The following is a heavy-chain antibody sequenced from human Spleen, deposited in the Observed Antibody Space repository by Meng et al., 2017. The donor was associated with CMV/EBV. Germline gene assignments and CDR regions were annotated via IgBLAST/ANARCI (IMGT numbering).Heavy chain of an antibody. D-gene: IGHD3-10*01. CDR1: GFTFSNAW. CDR2: IKSKTDGGTT. J-gene: IGHJ4*02. V-gene: IGHV3-15*01. Sequence: GESLKISCAASGFTFSNAWMTWVRQAPGKGLEWVGRIKSKTDGGTTDYASPVKGRFTISRHDSKNTLFLQMNSLKIEDTAVYYCATEGTYYSRSGTFFDYWGQGTLVTVSS. CDR3: ATEGTYYSRSGTFFDY.